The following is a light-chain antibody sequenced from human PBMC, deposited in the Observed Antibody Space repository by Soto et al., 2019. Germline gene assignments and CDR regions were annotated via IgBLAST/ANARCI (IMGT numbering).Light chain of an antibody. CDR2: GAS. V-gene: IGKV3-15*01. CDR1: ESVGTS. CDR3: QQYNDWPLLS. Sequence: EIVMTQSPVTLSVSPGEVATLSCRASESVGTSVAWYRQRPGQAPSLLIYGASTRTVGVPARFRGSGSETDFTLTISSLQSEDFAIYYCQQYNDWPLLSFGGGTKVENK. J-gene: IGKJ4*01.